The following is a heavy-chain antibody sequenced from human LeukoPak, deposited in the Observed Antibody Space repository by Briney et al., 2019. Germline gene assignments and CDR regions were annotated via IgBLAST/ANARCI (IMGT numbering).Heavy chain of an antibody. Sequence: SETLSLTCTVSGGSISSGSYYWGWIRQPPGKGLEWIGSIYYSGSTYYNPSLKSRVTISVDTSKNQFSLKLSSVTAADTAVYYCARLVGRRSRWYLYYYYMDVWGKGTTVTISS. CDR2: IYYSGST. CDR1: GGSISSGSYY. J-gene: IGHJ6*03. D-gene: IGHD6-13*01. CDR3: ARLVGRRSRWYLYYYYMDV. V-gene: IGHV4-39*07.